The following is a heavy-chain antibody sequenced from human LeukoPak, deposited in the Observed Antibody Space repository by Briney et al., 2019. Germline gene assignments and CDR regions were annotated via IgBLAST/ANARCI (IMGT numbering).Heavy chain of an antibody. D-gene: IGHD3-22*01. V-gene: IGHV4-59*01. Sequence: SETLTLTCTVSGGSISSYYWNWIRQPPGKGLEWIGYIYYSGSTNYNPSLKSRVTISVDTSKNQFSLKLNSMTAADTAMYYCARVGFHSSGYYFLGNENWGQGTLVTVSS. CDR1: GGSISSYY. CDR3: ARVGFHSSGYYFLGNEN. CDR2: IYYSGST. J-gene: IGHJ4*02.